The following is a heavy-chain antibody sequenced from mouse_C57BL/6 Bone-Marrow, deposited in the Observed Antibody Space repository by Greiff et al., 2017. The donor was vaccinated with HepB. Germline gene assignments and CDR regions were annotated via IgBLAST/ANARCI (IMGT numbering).Heavy chain of an antibody. Sequence: DVQLVESGGGLVKPGGSLKLSCAASGFTFSSYTMSWVRQTPEKRLEWVATISGGGGNTYYPDSVKGRFTISRDNAKNTLYLQMSSLRSEDTALYYCARQAYGNQGYFDYWGQGTTLTVSS. CDR1: GFTFSSYT. V-gene: IGHV5-9*01. CDR3: ARQAYGNQGYFDY. J-gene: IGHJ2*01. CDR2: ISGGGGNT. D-gene: IGHD2-1*01.